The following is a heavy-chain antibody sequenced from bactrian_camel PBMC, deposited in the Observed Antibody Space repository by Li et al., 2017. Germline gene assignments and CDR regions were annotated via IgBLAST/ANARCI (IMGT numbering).Heavy chain of an antibody. CDR1: GFHFSTYW. Sequence: HVQLVESGGDLVQPGGSLRLSCAASGFHFSTYWMFWVRQGPGKGLEWVSDINRGGDMSYYADSVKGRFTISRDNTKSMVYLQLNSLKFEDTALYYCSKCLSGCPAYWGRGTQVTVS. CDR2: INRGGDMS. J-gene: IGHJ4*01. V-gene: IGHV3S1*01. D-gene: IGHD1*01. CDR3: SKCLSGCPAY.